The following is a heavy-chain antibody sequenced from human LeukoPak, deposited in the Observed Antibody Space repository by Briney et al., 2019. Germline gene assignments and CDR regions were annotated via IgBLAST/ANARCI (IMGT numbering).Heavy chain of an antibody. V-gene: IGHV3-23*01. J-gene: IGHJ4*02. Sequence: GGSLRLSCATSGFTFGSYVMSWVRQSPGKVLEWVSALTRDSDDTYYADSVRGRFTISRDNSKSTLFLQMSSLRAEDTAVYYCTKGSGTSRPYYFEYWGQGTLVTVSS. CDR1: GFTFGSYV. CDR3: TKGSGTSRPYYFEY. CDR2: LTRDSDDT.